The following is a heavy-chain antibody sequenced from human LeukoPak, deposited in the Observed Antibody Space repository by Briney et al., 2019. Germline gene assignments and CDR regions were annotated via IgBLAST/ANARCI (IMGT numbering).Heavy chain of an antibody. V-gene: IGHV4-34*01. J-gene: IGHJ5*02. CDR3: AKGGICSSTSCYPRWFDP. D-gene: IGHD2-2*01. Sequence: SETLSLTCAVYGGSFSGYYWSWIRQPPGKGLEWIGEINHSGSTNYNPSLKSRVTISVDTSKNQFSLKLSSVTAADTAVYYCAKGGICSSTSCYPRWFDPWGQGTLVTVSS. CDR1: GGSFSGYY. CDR2: INHSGST.